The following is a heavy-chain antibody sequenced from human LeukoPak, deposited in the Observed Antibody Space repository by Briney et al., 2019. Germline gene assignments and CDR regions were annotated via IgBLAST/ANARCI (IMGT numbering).Heavy chain of an antibody. Sequence: PSETLSLTCTVSGGSISSGGYYWSWIRQHPGTGLEWIGYIYYSGSTYYNPSLKSRVTISVDTSKNQFSLKLSSVTAADTAVYYCARDTKVRGVTAFDIWGQGTMVTVSS. CDR2: IYYSGST. V-gene: IGHV4-31*03. CDR3: ARDTKVRGVTAFDI. D-gene: IGHD3-10*01. CDR1: GGSISSGGYY. J-gene: IGHJ3*02.